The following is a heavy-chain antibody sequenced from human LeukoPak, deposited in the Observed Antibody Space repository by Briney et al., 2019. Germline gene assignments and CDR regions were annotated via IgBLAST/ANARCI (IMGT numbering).Heavy chain of an antibody. CDR2: ISSSGSTI. CDR3: ARWGGSGSYWVY. Sequence: GRSLRLSCAASGFTFSDYYVSWIRQAPGKGLEWVSYISSSGSTIYYADSVKGRFTISRDNAKDSLYLQMNSLRAEDTAVYYCARWGGSGSYWVYWGQGTLVTVSS. D-gene: IGHD3-10*01. CDR1: GFTFSDYY. J-gene: IGHJ4*02. V-gene: IGHV3-11*01.